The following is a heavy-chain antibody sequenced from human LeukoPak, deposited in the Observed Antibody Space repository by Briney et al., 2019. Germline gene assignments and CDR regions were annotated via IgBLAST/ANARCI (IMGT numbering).Heavy chain of an antibody. CDR1: GGSISSSSYY. J-gene: IGHJ3*02. D-gene: IGHD5-18*01. V-gene: IGHV4-39*01. CDR3: ARHVDTAIDPWCNAFDI. Sequence: SETLSLTCTVSGGSISSSSYYWGWIRQPPGKGLEWIGSIYYSGSTYYNPSLKSRVTISVDTTKNQFSLKLSSVTAADTAVYYCARHVDTAIDPWCNAFDILCQGTMVTVSS. CDR2: IYYSGST.